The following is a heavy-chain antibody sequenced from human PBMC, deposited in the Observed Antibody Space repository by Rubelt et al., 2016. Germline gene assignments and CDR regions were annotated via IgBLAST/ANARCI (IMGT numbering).Heavy chain of an antibody. Sequence: QVQLQQWGAGLLKPSETLSLTCAVYGGSFSGYYWSWIRQAPGKGLEWIGEINHSGSTNYNPSLKSRVAISVDTSKNQFPLKVTVVTAADTAVYYCARSCIGGACYVPGAFDIWGRGTMVTVSS. V-gene: IGHV4-34*01. J-gene: IGHJ3*02. CDR1: GGSFSGYY. CDR3: ARSCIGGACYVPGAFDI. D-gene: IGHD2-15*01. CDR2: INHSGST.